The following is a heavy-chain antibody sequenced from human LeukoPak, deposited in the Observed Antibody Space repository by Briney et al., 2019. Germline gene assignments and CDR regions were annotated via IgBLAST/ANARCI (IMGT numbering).Heavy chain of an antibody. Sequence: PSQTLSLTCTVSGGSISSGGYFWSWIRQPPGKGLEWIGYIYYSGSTYYNPSLMSRLSISVDTSKNQFSLKLSSVTAADTAVYYCARCTSTTCYNFDYWGQGTLVTVSS. CDR3: ARCTSTTCYNFDY. V-gene: IGHV4-30-4*01. CDR2: IYYSGST. CDR1: GGSISSGGYF. D-gene: IGHD2/OR15-2a*01. J-gene: IGHJ4*02.